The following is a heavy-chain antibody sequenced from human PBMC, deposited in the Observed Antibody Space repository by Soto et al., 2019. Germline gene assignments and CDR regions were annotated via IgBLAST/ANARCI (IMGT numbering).Heavy chain of an antibody. Sequence: QVQLVESGGGVVQPGRSLRLSCAASGFTFSSYGMHWVRQAPGKGLEWVAVISYDGSNKYYADSVKGLFTISRDNSKNTLYLQMNSLRAEDTAVYYCAKDRYDFWSGYPNPYFDYWGQGTLVTVSS. CDR3: AKDRYDFWSGYPNPYFDY. J-gene: IGHJ4*02. D-gene: IGHD3-3*01. CDR2: ISYDGSNK. CDR1: GFTFSSYG. V-gene: IGHV3-30*18.